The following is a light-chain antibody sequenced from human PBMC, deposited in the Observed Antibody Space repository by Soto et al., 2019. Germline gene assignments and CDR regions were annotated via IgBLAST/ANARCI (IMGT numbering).Light chain of an antibody. CDR3: QQRTNWPPMYT. J-gene: IGKJ2*01. Sequence: EIVLTQSPATLSLSPGERATLSCRASQSISSYLAWYQQKPGQAPRLLIYDASNRATGIQARFSGSGSGTDLTLTISSLEPEDFAVYYCQQRTNWPPMYTFGQGTKLEIK. CDR2: DAS. CDR1: QSISSY. V-gene: IGKV3-11*01.